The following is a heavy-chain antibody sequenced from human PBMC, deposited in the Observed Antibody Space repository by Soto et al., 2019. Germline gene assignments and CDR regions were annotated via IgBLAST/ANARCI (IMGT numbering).Heavy chain of an antibody. V-gene: IGHV3-23*01. CDR3: AKEGRYYDILTGYLGAYYFDY. Sequence: EVQLLESGGGLVQPGGSLRLSCAASGFTFSSYAMSWVRQAPGKGLEWVSAISGSGGSTYYADSVKGRFTISRDNSKNTLYLQMNSLRAEDTAVYYCAKEGRYYDILTGYLGAYYFDYWGQGTLVTVPS. J-gene: IGHJ4*02. CDR2: ISGSGGST. D-gene: IGHD3-9*01. CDR1: GFTFSSYA.